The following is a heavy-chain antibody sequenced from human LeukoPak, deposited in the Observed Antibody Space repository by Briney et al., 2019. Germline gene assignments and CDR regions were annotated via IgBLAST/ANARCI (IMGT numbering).Heavy chain of an antibody. D-gene: IGHD5-12*01. J-gene: IGHJ4*02. CDR1: GFTVSSNY. CDR2: IYSGGAT. Sequence: PGGSLRLSCAGSGFTVSSNYMSWVSQAPGKGLEWFSIIYSGGATSYADSVKGRFTISRDNSKNTLYLQMSSLRAEDTAVYYCARSAGIAATIVLGYWGQGTLVTVSS. CDR3: ARSAGIAATIVLGY. V-gene: IGHV3-66*01.